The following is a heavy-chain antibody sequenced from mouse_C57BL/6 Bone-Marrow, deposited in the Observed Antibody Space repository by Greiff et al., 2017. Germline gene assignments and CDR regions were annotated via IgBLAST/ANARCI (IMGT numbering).Heavy chain of an antibody. CDR2: IDPANGNT. CDR1: GFTIKNTY. Sequence: EVQLQQSVAELVRPGASVKLSCTASGFTIKNTYMHWVKQRPEQGLEWIGRIDPANGNTKYAPKFKGKATLTADTSSNTAYLQLSSLTSEDTAIYYCARGEYGRYYFDYWGQGTTLTVSS. CDR3: ARGEYGRYYFDY. D-gene: IGHD1-1*01. J-gene: IGHJ2*01. V-gene: IGHV14-3*01.